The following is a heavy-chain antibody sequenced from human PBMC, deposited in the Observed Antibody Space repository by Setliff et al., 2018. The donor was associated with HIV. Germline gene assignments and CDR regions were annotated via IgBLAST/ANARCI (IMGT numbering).Heavy chain of an antibody. Sequence: GGSLRLSCAASGFTFSRYRMNWVRQAPGKGLEWVSSIISDSSYIFYTDSVRGRFTISRDNAKNSLYLQMNSLRAEDTAVYYCARVGYSGWPLEDWGQGTLVTVSS. J-gene: IGHJ4*02. V-gene: IGHV3-21*01. CDR1: GFTFSRYR. D-gene: IGHD6-19*01. CDR3: ARVGYSGWPLED. CDR2: IISDSSYI.